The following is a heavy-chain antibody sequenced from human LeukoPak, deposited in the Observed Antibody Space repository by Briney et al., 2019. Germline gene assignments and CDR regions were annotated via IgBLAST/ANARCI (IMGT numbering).Heavy chain of an antibody. V-gene: IGHV4-59*08. CDR1: GGSFSGYY. CDR2: ISNSGST. J-gene: IGHJ4*02. Sequence: PSETLSLTCAVYGGSFSGYYWSWIRQPPGKGLEWIGYISNSGSTNYNASLKSRVTVSVDTSMNQLSLRLTSVTAADTAVYYCARHDYGSGSYLDHWGQGTLVTVSS. CDR3: ARHDYGSGSYLDH. D-gene: IGHD3-10*01.